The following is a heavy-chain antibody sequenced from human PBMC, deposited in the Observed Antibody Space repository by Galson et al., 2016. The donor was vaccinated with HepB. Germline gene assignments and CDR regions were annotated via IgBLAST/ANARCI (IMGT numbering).Heavy chain of an antibody. CDR1: GFSFSDST. D-gene: IGHD3-22*01. Sequence: SLRLSCAASGFSFSDSTMHWVRQASGKGLEWIGRIKKKADRYATTYVASVKGRFTISRDDSENTAYLQMNSLKSEDTAVYYCTRSNYDSGGPTVFDYWGQGTLVTVSS. V-gene: IGHV3-73*01. CDR2: IKKKADRYAT. J-gene: IGHJ4*02. CDR3: TRSNYDSGGPTVFDY.